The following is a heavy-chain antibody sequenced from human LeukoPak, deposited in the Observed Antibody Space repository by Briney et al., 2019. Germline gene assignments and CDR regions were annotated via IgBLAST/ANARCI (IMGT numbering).Heavy chain of an antibody. CDR1: GGSISSSNW. J-gene: IGHJ4*02. D-gene: IGHD6-13*01. CDR2: IYHSGST. CDR3: ARGGWSIAAAGTPFDY. V-gene: IGHV4-4*02. Sequence: SETLSLTCAVSGGSISSSNWWSWVRQPPGKGLEWIGEIYHSGSTNYNPSLKSRVTISVDKSKNQFSLKLSSVTAADTAVYYCARGGWSIAAAGTPFDYWGQGTLVTVSS.